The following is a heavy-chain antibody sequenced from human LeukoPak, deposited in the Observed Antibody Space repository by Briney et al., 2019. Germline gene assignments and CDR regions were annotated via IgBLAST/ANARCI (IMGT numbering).Heavy chain of an antibody. V-gene: IGHV4-34*01. CDR3: ARAGYGSGSYLIHYFDY. CDR2: INHSGST. CDR1: GGSFSGYY. J-gene: IGHJ4*02. D-gene: IGHD3-10*01. Sequence: KPSETLSLTCAVYGGSFSGYYWSWIRQPPGKGLEWIGEINHSGSTNYNPSLKSRVTISVDTSKNQFSLKLSSVTAADTAVYYCARAGYGSGSYLIHYFDYWGQGTLVTVSS.